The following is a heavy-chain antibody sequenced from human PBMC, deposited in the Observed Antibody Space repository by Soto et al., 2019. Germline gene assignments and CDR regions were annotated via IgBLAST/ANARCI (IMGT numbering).Heavy chain of an antibody. CDR1: GFTFSDYY. J-gene: IGHJ4*02. Sequence: TGGSLRLSCAASGFTFSDYYMSWIRQAPGKGLEWVSYISSSGSTIYYADSVKGRFTISRDNAKNSLYLQMNSLRAEDTAVYYCARGYDSSGYYFPFDYWGQGTLVTVSS. V-gene: IGHV3-11*01. D-gene: IGHD3-22*01. CDR3: ARGYDSSGYYFPFDY. CDR2: ISSSGSTI.